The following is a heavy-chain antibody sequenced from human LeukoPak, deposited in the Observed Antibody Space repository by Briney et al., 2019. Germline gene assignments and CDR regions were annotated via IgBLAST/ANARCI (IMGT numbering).Heavy chain of an antibody. J-gene: IGHJ4*02. V-gene: IGHV4-34*01. D-gene: IGHD2-2*01. CDR2: INHSGST. Sequence: SETLSLTCAVYGGSFSGYYWSWIRQPPGMGLEWIGEINHSGSTNYNPSLKSRVTISVDTSKNQFSLKLSSVTAADTAVYYCARAGVVRASKFDYWGQGTLVTVSS. CDR3: ARAGVVRASKFDY. CDR1: GGSFSGYY.